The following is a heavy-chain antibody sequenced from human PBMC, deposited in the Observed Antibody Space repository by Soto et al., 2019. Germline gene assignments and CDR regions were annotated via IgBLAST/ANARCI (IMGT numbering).Heavy chain of an antibody. Sequence: GASVKVSCKASGGTLNNFFVSWVRQAPGQGLEWVGGIIPLFRRPSRAEKFQDRVIISADASTSSAYLELNSLTSEDTAIYYCARMESFGSLNWFDPWGQGTLVTVSS. CDR1: GGTLNNFF. D-gene: IGHD5-18*01. J-gene: IGHJ5*02. CDR3: ARMESFGSLNWFDP. V-gene: IGHV1-69*13. CDR2: IIPLFRRP.